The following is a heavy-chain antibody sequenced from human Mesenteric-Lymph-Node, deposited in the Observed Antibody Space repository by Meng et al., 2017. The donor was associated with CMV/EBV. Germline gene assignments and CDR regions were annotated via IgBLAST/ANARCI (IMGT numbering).Heavy chain of an antibody. V-gene: IGHV1-69*05. CDR1: RGIFNNYG. CDR2: IIPFLGTA. CDR3: ARDKAVLEVPEDIVVVFYAMDV. J-gene: IGHJ6*02. Sequence: SVKVSCKASRGIFNNYGISWVRQAPRQGLEWMGAIIPFLGTANYAQKFQGRLSITTDDSTTTAYMELSSLRSEDTAMYYCARDKAVLEVPEDIVVVFYAMDVWGQGTTVTVSS. D-gene: IGHD2-2*01.